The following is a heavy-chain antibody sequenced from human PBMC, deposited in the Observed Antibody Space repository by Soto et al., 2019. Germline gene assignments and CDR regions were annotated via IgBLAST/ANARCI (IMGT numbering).Heavy chain of an antibody. Sequence: PSETLSLTCVVSGGSFSTYYYSWIRQSPGKGLEWIGEINHNGNNNYSPSLKGRVTMSLDTSKNQFSLKLTSVTAADTAVYYCARGGSNDWQVAFDIWGQGTMVTVSS. CDR3: ARGGSNDWQVAFDI. CDR2: INHNGNN. J-gene: IGHJ3*02. CDR1: GGSFSTYY. V-gene: IGHV4-34*01. D-gene: IGHD3-9*01.